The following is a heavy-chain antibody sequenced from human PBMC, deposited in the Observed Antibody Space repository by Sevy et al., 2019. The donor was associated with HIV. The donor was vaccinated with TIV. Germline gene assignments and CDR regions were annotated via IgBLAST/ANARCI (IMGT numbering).Heavy chain of an antibody. CDR1: GFTFGDYA. Sequence: GGSLRLSCAASGFTFGDYAMHWVRQAPGKGLEWVSGISWNSGSIGYADSVKGRFTISRDNAKNSLYLQMNSLRAEDTALYYCAKGGYYGSRSAFDIWGQGTMVTVSS. CDR2: ISWNSGSI. CDR3: AKGGYYGSRSAFDI. V-gene: IGHV3-9*01. J-gene: IGHJ3*02. D-gene: IGHD3-10*01.